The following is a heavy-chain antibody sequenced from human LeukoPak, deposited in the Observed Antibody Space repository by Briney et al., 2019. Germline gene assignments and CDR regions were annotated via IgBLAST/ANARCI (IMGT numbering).Heavy chain of an antibody. CDR2: IYYSGST. CDR3: ARAVGYCSSTSCYVADYYYGMDV. J-gene: IGHJ6*04. CDR1: GGSVSSGSYY. Sequence: SETLSLTCTVSGGSVSSGSYYWSWIRQPPGKGLEWSGYIYYSGSTNYNPSLKSRVTISVDTSKNQFSLTLSSVTAADTAVYYCARAVGYCSSTSCYVADYYYGMDVWGKGTTVTVSS. V-gene: IGHV4-61*01. D-gene: IGHD2-2*01.